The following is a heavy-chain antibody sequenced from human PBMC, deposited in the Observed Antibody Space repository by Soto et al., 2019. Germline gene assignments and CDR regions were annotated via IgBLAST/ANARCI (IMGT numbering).Heavy chain of an antibody. J-gene: IGHJ6*02. V-gene: IGHV4-4*02. D-gene: IGHD3-3*01. Sequence: NLSLTCAVSGGSISSSNWLSWIRQPRRKWMELMGEIYRSGSTYYTPSLKRRVTVSVDKTNYQFSLMLSSVTAAATALYYCARADFWSGPARMDVWGQGTMVTVSS. CDR3: ARADFWSGPARMDV. CDR1: GGSISSSNW. CDR2: IYRSGST.